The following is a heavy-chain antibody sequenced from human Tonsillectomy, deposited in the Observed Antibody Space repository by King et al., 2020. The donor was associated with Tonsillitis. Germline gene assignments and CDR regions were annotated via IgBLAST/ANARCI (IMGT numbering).Heavy chain of an antibody. V-gene: IGHV3-30-3*01. Sequence: VQLVESGGGVVQPGRSLRLSCAASGFTFSNYAMHWVRQAPGKGLEWVAVISYDGSNKYYADSVKGRFTISRDNSKNTLYLQMNSLRAEDTAVYYCARVGSGWYRGAFDIWGQGTTVTVSS. J-gene: IGHJ3*02. D-gene: IGHD6-19*01. CDR3: ARVGSGWYRGAFDI. CDR2: ISYDGSNK. CDR1: GFTFSNYA.